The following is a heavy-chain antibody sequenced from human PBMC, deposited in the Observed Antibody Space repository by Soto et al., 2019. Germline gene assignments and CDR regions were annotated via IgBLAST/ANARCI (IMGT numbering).Heavy chain of an antibody. CDR3: ARGKNIAATPRFLH. CDR2: INPNSGGT. J-gene: IGHJ1*01. V-gene: IGHV1-2*02. CDR1: GYTFTGYY. Sequence: ASVKVSCKASGYTFTGYYMHWVRQAPGQGLEWMGWINPNSGGTNYAQKFQGRVTMTRDTSISTAYMELSRLRSDDTAVYYCARGKNIAATPRFLHWGQGTLVTVSS. D-gene: IGHD6-13*01.